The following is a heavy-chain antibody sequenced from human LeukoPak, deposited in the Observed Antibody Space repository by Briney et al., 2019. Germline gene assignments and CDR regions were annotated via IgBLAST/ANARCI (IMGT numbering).Heavy chain of an antibody. CDR3: ARGPVWFGELYYYYYGMDV. V-gene: IGHV4-34*01. CDR2: INHSGST. D-gene: IGHD3-10*01. J-gene: IGHJ6*02. Sequence: SETLSLTCTVSGGSISSYYWSWIRQPPGKGLEWIGEINHSGSTNYNPSLKSRVTISVDTSKNQFSLKLSSVTAADTAVYYCARGPVWFGELYYYYYGMDVWGQGTTVTVSS. CDR1: GGSISSYY.